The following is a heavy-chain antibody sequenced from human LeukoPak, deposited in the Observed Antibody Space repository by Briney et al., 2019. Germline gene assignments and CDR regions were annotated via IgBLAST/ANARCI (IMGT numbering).Heavy chain of an antibody. J-gene: IGHJ4*02. D-gene: IGHD3-16*01. Sequence: GGSLRLSCAASGFTFSRYSMNWVRQAPGKGLEWISYISSSSTSRYYADSVKGRFTISRDNAKNSLYLQMSSLRDEDTAVYYCARDWGQLSDWGQGTLVTVSS. V-gene: IGHV3-48*02. CDR3: ARDWGQLSD. CDR1: GFTFSRYS. CDR2: ISSSSTSR.